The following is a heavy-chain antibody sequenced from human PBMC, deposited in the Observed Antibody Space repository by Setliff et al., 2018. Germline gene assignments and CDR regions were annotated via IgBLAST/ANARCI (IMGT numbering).Heavy chain of an antibody. D-gene: IGHD6-13*01. V-gene: IGHV3-30-3*01. J-gene: IGHJ4*02. CDR3: ARELSSSWSDY. Sequence: PGGSLRLSCAVSGFTFSNYGFHWVRQAPGKGLEWVAAISYDGYDTNYAGSVKGRFTVSRDNSKNTLYLQMNSLRPDDTAVYFCARELSSSWSDYWGQGTLVTVS. CDR2: ISYDGYDT. CDR1: GFTFSNYG.